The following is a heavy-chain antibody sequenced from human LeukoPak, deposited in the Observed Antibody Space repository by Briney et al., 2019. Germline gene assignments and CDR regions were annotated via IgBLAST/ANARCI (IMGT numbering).Heavy chain of an antibody. J-gene: IGHJ4*02. CDR2: IYYSGST. CDR3: ARDEFGDFQGFDY. D-gene: IGHD4-17*01. V-gene: IGHV4-59*01. CDR1: GGSISSYY. Sequence: SQTLSLTCTVSGGSISSYYWSWIRQPPGKGLEWIGYIYYSGSTNYNPSLKSRVTISVDTSKNQFSLKLSSVTAADTAVYYCARDEFGDFQGFDYWGQGTRVTVSS.